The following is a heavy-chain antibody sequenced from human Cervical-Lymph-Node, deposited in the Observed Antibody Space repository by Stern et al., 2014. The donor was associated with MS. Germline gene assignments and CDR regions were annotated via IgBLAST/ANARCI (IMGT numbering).Heavy chain of an antibody. J-gene: IGHJ3*02. CDR3: ARGLLGSENAFDI. D-gene: IGHD2-15*01. V-gene: IGHV1-18*01. CDR2: NSSYKGNP. CDR1: GYTFTSYG. Sequence: QVTLVESGAAVKKPGASVTVSCKASGYTFTSYGLSWVRQAPGQGLEWMGWNSSYKGNPNCSQKLQGRVTMTPDTSTSTAYMELRSLRSDDTAVYYCARGLLGSENAFDIWGQGTMVTVSS.